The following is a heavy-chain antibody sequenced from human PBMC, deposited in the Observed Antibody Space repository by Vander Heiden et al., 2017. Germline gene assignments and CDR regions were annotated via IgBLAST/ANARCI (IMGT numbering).Heavy chain of an antibody. CDR1: GFIFSTYS. D-gene: IGHD2-8*02. V-gene: IGHV3-21*06. J-gene: IGHJ3*02. CDR3: AAGGVEI. Sequence: EVQMVESGGGLVKPGGSLRLSCAAPGFIFSTYSMNWVRQAPGKGLEWVASMFATTDIFYADSVKGRFTISRDDAKSSLYLQMNSLRPEDTAVYYCAAGGVEIWGQGTMVTVSS. CDR2: MFATTDI.